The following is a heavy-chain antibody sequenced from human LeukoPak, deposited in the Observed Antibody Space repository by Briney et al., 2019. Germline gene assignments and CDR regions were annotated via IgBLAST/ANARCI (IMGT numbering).Heavy chain of an antibody. CDR2: ISTSGST. D-gene: IGHD3-22*01. CDR3: ARVRYSDSSVLTRNRSYYFDY. Sequence: PSETLSLTCTVSGGSISSYYWSWIRQPAGKGLESIGHISTSGSTNYNPSLKSRVTMSVDTSKNQFSLKLSSVTAADTAVYYCARVRYSDSSVLTRNRSYYFDYWGQGTLVTVSS. CDR1: GGSISSYY. J-gene: IGHJ4*02. V-gene: IGHV4-4*07.